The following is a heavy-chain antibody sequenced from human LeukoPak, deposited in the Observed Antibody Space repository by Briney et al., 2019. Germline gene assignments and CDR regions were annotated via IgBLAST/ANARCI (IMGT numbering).Heavy chain of an antibody. J-gene: IGHJ4*02. CDR2: INHSGST. V-gene: IGHV4-34*01. CDR3: AKMTIHGDSVL. CDR1: GGSFSGYY. Sequence: SETLSLTCAVYGGSFSGYYWSWIRQPPGKGLEWIGEINHSGSTNYNPSLKSRVTISVDTSKNQFSLKLSSVTAADTAVYYCAKMTIHGDSVLWGQGGLVTVSS. D-gene: IGHD2-21*02.